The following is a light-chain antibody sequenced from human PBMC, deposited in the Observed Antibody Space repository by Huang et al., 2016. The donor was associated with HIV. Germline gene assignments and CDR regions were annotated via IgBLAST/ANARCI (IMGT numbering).Light chain of an antibody. CDR2: GAS. CDR3: QQYNTYPWT. CDR1: QSISNW. V-gene: IGKV1-5*01. J-gene: IGKJ1*01. Sequence: DIQMTQSPSTLSASVGDRVTITCRASQSISNWLAWYQQKPGKAPELLIYGASNLESGVPLRFSGSGSGTEFTLAISSLQPDDFATYYCQQYNTYPWTFGQETKVEIK.